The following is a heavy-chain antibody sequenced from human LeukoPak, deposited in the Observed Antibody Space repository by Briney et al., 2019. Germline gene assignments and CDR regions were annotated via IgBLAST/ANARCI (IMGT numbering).Heavy chain of an antibody. CDR2: IYYSGST. CDR3: ARVYGIVVVTAIDY. J-gene: IGHJ4*02. D-gene: IGHD2-21*02. V-gene: IGHV4-59*01. Sequence: KTSETLSLTCAVYGGSFSGYYWSWIRQPPGKGLEWIGYIYYSGSTNYSPSLKSRVTISVDTSKNQFSLKLSSVTAADTAVYYCARVYGIVVVTAIDYWGQGTLVTVSS. CDR1: GGSFSGYY.